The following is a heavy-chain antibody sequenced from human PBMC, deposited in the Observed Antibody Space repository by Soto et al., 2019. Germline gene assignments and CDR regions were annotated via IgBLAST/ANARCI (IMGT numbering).Heavy chain of an antibody. CDR2: IYPGDSDT. J-gene: IGHJ3*02. D-gene: IGHD6-25*01. Sequence: GDSLKISCKGSGYSFTSYWIGWVRQMPGKGLEWMGIIYPGDSDTRYSPSFQGQVTISADKSISTAYLQWSSLKASDTAMYSCESRRRARDAFEICDQATMGSVS. V-gene: IGHV5-51*01. CDR1: GYSFTSYW. CDR3: ESRRRARDAFEI.